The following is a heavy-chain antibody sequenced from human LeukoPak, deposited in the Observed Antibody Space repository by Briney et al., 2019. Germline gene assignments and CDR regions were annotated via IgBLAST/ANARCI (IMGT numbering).Heavy chain of an antibody. CDR2: ISSSSSYI. Sequence: GGSLRLSCAASGFTFSSYSMNWVRQAPGKGLEWVSSISSSSSYIYYADSVKGRFTISRDNSKNTLYLQMNSLRAEDTAVYYCAKDLTTIFGVVNYFDYWGQGTLVTVSS. D-gene: IGHD3-3*01. J-gene: IGHJ4*02. V-gene: IGHV3-21*01. CDR1: GFTFSSYS. CDR3: AKDLTTIFGVVNYFDY.